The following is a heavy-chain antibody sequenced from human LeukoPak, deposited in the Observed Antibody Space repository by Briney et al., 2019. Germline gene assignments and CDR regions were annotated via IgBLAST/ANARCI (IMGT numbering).Heavy chain of an antibody. Sequence: GGSLRLSCEASGFIFSSHAMNWVRQAPGKGLEWVSVISGSGGITYYADSVKGRFTVPRDNSKSTLFLQMNSLRAEDTAVYYCARGTSVLWFGELEVFGYWGQGTLVTVSS. CDR3: ARGTSVLWFGELEVFGY. CDR2: ISGSGGIT. D-gene: IGHD3-10*01. J-gene: IGHJ4*02. CDR1: GFIFSSHA. V-gene: IGHV3-23*01.